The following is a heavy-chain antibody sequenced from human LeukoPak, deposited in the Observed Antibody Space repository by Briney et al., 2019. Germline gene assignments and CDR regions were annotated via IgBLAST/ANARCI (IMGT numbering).Heavy chain of an antibody. CDR3: ARGPGDGDLLFWAFDI. Sequence: ASVKVSCKASGYTFTGYYMHWVRQAPGQGLEWMGWINPNSGGTNYAQKFQGRVTMTRDTSISTAYMELSRLRSDDTAVYYCARGPGDGDLLFWAFDIWGQGTMVTVSS. J-gene: IGHJ3*02. D-gene: IGHD3-10*01. CDR2: INPNSGGT. V-gene: IGHV1-2*02. CDR1: GYTFTGYY.